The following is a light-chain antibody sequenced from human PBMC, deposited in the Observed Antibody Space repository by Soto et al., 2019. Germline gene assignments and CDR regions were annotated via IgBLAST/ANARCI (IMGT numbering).Light chain of an antibody. Sequence: DIQMTQSPSTLSASVGDRVTITCRASQSISSWLAWYQQKPGKAPKLLLYKASSLESGVPSRFSGSGSGTEFTLTISSLQPDDFETYSCQQYTSYPYTFGQGTKLEIK. CDR3: QQYTSYPYT. J-gene: IGKJ2*01. CDR2: KAS. CDR1: QSISSW. V-gene: IGKV1-5*03.